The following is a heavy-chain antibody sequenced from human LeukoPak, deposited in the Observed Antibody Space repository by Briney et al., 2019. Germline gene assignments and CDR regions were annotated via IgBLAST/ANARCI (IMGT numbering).Heavy chain of an antibody. CDR2: INPNSGGT. D-gene: IGHD2-2*01. J-gene: IGHJ5*02. V-gene: IGHV1-2*02. CDR1: GFTFSSYG. CDR3: ARAGIVVVHYEDWEWFDP. Sequence: GGSLRLSCAASGFTFSSYGMHWVRQAPGQGLEWMGWINPNSGGTNYAQKFQGRVTMTRDTSISTAYMELSRPRSDDTAVYYCARAGIVVVHYEDWEWFDPRGQGTLVTVSS.